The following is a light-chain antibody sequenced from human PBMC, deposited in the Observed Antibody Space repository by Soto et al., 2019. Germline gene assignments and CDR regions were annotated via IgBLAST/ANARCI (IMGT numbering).Light chain of an antibody. V-gene: IGKV3-20*01. J-gene: IGKJ4*01. CDR3: QQHGSSQT. CDR2: GAS. Sequence: EIVLTQSPGTLSLSPGERAALSCRASQSVSSTYLAWYQQKPGQAPRLLIYGASSRATGIPDRFSGRGSGTDFTLTISRLEPEDFAVYYCQQHGSSQTFGGGTKVEIK. CDR1: QSVSSTY.